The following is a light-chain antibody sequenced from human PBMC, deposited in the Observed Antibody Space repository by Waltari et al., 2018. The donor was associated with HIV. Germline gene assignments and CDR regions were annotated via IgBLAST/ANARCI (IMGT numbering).Light chain of an antibody. CDR3: CSYAGNNTLV. Sequence: QPALTQPASVSGSPGQSITISCTGTSTAAGSYKFVSWYQQPPGKAPKYVIYEGTKRPSGVSNRVSGSKSGNTASLTISGLEAEDEADYHCCSYAGNNTLVFGGGTKLTVI. V-gene: IGLV2-23*01. J-gene: IGLJ3*02. CDR2: EGT. CDR1: STAAGSYKF.